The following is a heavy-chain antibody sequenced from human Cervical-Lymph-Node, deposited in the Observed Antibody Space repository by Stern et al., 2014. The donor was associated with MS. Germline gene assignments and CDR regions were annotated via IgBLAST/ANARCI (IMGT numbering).Heavy chain of an antibody. CDR1: GGSVTSGSSY. CDR3: ASTVTHGSTWADY. CDR2: IYYNGIT. J-gene: IGHJ4*02. Sequence: QLQLQESGPGLVKPSETLSLTCTVSGGSVTSGSSYWNWIRQPPGKGLERIGYIYYNGITDDKPLSKKRVNISVDTSKNQFSLKLSSVTAADTAVYYCASTVTHGSTWADYWGQGTLVTVSS. V-gene: IGHV4-61*01. D-gene: IGHD6-13*01.